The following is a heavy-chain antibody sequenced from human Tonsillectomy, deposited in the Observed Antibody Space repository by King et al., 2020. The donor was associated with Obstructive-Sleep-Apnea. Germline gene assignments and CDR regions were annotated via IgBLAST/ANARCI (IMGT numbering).Heavy chain of an antibody. V-gene: IGHV3-72*01. D-gene: IGHD3-10*01. J-gene: IGHJ4*02. Sequence: VQLVESGGGLVQPGGSLRLSCTVSGFTFSDYYMDWVRQAPGKGLEWVGRSRNKVNSYTTAYAASVKGRFTISRDDSKNSLYLQMNTLTTEDTAMYYCARRMEEGRLDSWGQGTLVTVSS. CDR3: ARRMEEGRLDS. CDR1: GFTFSDYY. CDR2: SRNKVNSYTT.